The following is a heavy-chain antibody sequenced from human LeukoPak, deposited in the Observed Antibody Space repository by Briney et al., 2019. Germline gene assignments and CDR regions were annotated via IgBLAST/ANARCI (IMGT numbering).Heavy chain of an antibody. Sequence: GGSLRPSCAASGFTFSSYAMSWVRQAPGKGLVWVSRINSDGSSTSYADSVKGRFTISRDNAKNALYLQMNSLRAEDTAVYYCARDPLAPYDFWSGLYGMDVWGQGTTVTVSS. CDR3: ARDPLAPYDFWSGLYGMDV. CDR2: INSDGSST. CDR1: GFTFSSYA. J-gene: IGHJ6*02. V-gene: IGHV3-74*01. D-gene: IGHD3-3*01.